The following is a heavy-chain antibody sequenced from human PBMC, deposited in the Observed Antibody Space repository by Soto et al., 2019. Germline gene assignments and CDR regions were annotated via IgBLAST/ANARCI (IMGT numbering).Heavy chain of an antibody. J-gene: IGHJ4*02. D-gene: IGHD6-19*01. CDR1: GYTFSNSG. Sequence: QVQLVQSGAEVKKPGASVKVSCKASGYTFSNSGISWVRQAPGQGLEWMGWISTYNGNTHYPQKFQGRATMATDTSTSTVYMELRSLRSDDAAVYYCARGSQPIDYWGQGTLVTVSS. CDR2: ISTYNGNT. CDR3: ARGSQPIDY. V-gene: IGHV1-18*01.